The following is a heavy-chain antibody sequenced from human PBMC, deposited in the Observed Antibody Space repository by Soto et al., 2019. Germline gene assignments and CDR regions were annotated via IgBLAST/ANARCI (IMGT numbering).Heavy chain of an antibody. V-gene: IGHV4-31*03. Sequence: PSETLSLTCTVSGDSIGSGSYNWNWIRQHPGQGLEWIGYMYYSGSTYYNPSLKSRITISRDTSKNQFALRLSSVTAADTAMYYRARDNPDVGRPGFGPWGQGILVTVSS. J-gene: IGHJ5*02. CDR2: MYYSGST. D-gene: IGHD1-26*01. CDR1: GDSIGSGSYN. CDR3: ARDNPDVGRPGFGP.